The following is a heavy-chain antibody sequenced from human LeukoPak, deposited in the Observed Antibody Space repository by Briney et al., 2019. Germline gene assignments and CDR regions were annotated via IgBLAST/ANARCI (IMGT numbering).Heavy chain of an antibody. D-gene: IGHD6-19*01. V-gene: IGHV4-39*07. CDR2: ISHTEST. CDR1: GGSISSSSYY. Sequence: PSETLSLTCTVSGGSISSSSYYWGWIRQSPGKGLEWLGSISHTESTYHNPSLKSRVTISVDTSKNQFSLRLSSVTAADTAVYYCARVSGWNPLEAAHLDYWGQGTLVTVSS. CDR3: ARVSGWNPLEAAHLDY. J-gene: IGHJ4*02.